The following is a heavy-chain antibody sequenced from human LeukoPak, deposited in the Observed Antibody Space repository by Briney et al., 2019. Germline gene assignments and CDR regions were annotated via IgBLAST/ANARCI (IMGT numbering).Heavy chain of an antibody. V-gene: IGHV3-30*03. CDR3: ARGLRSSSFVQSTPERPNDY. J-gene: IGHJ4*02. CDR2: ISYDGSNK. D-gene: IGHD6-6*01. CDR1: GFTFSSYG. Sequence: TGGSLRLSCAASGFTFSSYGMHWVRQAPGKGLEWVAVISYDGSNKYYADSVKGRFTISRDNAKNSLYLQMNSLRAEDTAVYYCARGLRSSSFVQSTPERPNDYWGQGTLVTVSS.